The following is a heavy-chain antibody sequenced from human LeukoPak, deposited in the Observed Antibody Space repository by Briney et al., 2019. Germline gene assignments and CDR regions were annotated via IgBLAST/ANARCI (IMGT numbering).Heavy chain of an antibody. V-gene: IGHV3-9*01. J-gene: IGHJ4*02. Sequence: GGSLRLSCAASGFTFSDFGMHWVRQAPGKGLEWVSGISWNSGSIGYADSVKGRFTISRDNAKNSLYLQMNSLRAEDTALYYCAKDMRYSSSWYDFDYWGQGTLVTVSS. CDR3: AKDMRYSSSWYDFDY. D-gene: IGHD6-13*01. CDR1: GFTFSDFG. CDR2: ISWNSGSI.